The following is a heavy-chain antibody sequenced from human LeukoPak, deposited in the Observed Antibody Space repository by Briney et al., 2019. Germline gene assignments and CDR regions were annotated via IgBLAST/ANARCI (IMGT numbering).Heavy chain of an antibody. J-gene: IGHJ5*02. CDR2: ISYDGSNK. Sequence: PGGSLRLSCAASGFTFSSYAMHWVGQAPGKGLEWVAVISYDGSNKYYADSVKGRSTISRDNSKNTLYLQMNSLRAEDTAVYYCARARYSGGSCYSNNWFDPWGQGTLVTVSS. D-gene: IGHD2-15*01. V-gene: IGHV3-30*04. CDR3: ARARYSGGSCYSNNWFDP. CDR1: GFTFSSYA.